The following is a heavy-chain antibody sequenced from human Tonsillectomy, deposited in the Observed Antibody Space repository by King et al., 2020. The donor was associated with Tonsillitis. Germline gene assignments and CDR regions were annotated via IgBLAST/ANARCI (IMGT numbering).Heavy chain of an antibody. J-gene: IGHJ3*02. V-gene: IGHV1-46*01. CDR2: INPSGGST. Sequence: VQLVESGAEVKKPGASVTVSCTASGYTFTSYYMHWVRQAPGQGLEWMGRINPSGGSTNYAQTFQGRVTMTWDTSTSIVYMELSSLRSEDTAVYYCAKDKEAVTVAGIKAFDIWGQGTMVTVSS. CDR3: AKDKEAVTVAGIKAFDI. D-gene: IGHD6-19*01. CDR1: GYTFTSYY.